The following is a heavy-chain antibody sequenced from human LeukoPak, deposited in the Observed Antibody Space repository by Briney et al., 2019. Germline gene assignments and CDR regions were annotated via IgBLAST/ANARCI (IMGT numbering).Heavy chain of an antibody. Sequence: SETLSLTCAVSGGPISRSTYYWGWIRQPPGKGLEWIGSIYYSGSTYYNPSLKSRVTISVDTSKNQFSLKLSSVTAADTAVYYCARAKYYYDSSGYDRWYFDLWGRGTLVTVSS. D-gene: IGHD3-22*01. J-gene: IGHJ2*01. CDR3: ARAKYYYDSSGYDRWYFDL. V-gene: IGHV4-39*07. CDR1: GGPISRSTYY. CDR2: IYYSGST.